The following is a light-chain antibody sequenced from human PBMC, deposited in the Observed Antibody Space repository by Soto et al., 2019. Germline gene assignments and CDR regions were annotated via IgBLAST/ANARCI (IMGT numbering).Light chain of an antibody. J-gene: IGKJ4*01. V-gene: IGKV1-5*03. CDR1: QSISSW. CDR2: KSS. CDR3: QQYSSYSS. Sequence: DIQMTQSPSTLSASVGDRVTITCRASQSISSWLAWYQQKPGKVPKLLIYKSSSLESGVPSRFSGSGSGTEFTLTISSLQPDDFATYSCQQYSSYSSFGGGTKVEIK.